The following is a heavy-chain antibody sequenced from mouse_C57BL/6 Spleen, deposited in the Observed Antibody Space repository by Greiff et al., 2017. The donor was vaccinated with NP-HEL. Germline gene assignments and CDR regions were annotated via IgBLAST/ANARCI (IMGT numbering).Heavy chain of an antibody. CDR1: GYTFTSYW. D-gene: IGHD1-1*01. CDR2: IDPSDSYT. J-gene: IGHJ2*01. V-gene: IGHV1-59*01. Sequence: VQLQQPGAELVRPGTSVKLSCKASGYTFTSYWMHWVKQRPGQGLEWIGVIDPSDSYTNYNQKFKGKATLTVDTSSSTAYMQLSSLTSEDSAVYYCARSITTVPRVDYWGQGTTLTVSS. CDR3: ARSITTVPRVDY.